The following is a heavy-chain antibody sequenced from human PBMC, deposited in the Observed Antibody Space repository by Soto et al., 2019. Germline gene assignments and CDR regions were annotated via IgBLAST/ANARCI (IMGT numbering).Heavy chain of an antibody. CDR2: INPKSGGT. CDR3: ARGDSTDCSNGVCSFFYNHDMDV. V-gene: IGHV1-2*04. Sequence: AASVKVSCKASGYSFADYHIHWVRQAPGQGLEWPGRINPKSGGTSTAQKFQGWVTMTTDTSISTASMELTRLTSDDTAIYYCARGDSTDCSNGVCSFFYNHDMDVWGQGTTVTVSS. CDR1: GYSFADYH. D-gene: IGHD2-8*01. J-gene: IGHJ6*02.